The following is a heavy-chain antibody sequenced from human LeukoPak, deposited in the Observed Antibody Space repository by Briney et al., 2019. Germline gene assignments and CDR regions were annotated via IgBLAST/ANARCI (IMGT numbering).Heavy chain of an antibody. D-gene: IGHD2-8*01. J-gene: IGHJ3*02. V-gene: IGHV4-38-2*02. Sequence: SETLSLTCTVSGYSISSGYYWGWIRQPPGKGLEWIGSIYHSGSTYYNPSLKSRVTISVDTSKNQFSLKLSSVTAADTAVYYCALIAFDIWGQGTMVTVSS. CDR3: ALIAFDI. CDR1: GYSISSGYY. CDR2: IYHSGST.